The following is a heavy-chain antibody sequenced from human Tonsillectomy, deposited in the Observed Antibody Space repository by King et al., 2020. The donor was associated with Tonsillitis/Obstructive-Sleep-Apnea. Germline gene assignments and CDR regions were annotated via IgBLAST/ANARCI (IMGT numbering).Heavy chain of an antibody. V-gene: IGHV3-23*04. CDR3: AKVPNSGSHYCCDY. J-gene: IGHJ4*02. CDR1: GFTFSSYA. Sequence: VQLVESGGGLVQPGGSLRLSCAASGFTFSSYAMSWVRQAPGKGLEWVSAIRGNGGSTYYSDSVSGRFTISRHNSKNTLYMKMNSLRAEDTAVYYCAKVPNSGSHYCCDYWGQGALVTVSS. CDR2: IRGNGGST. D-gene: IGHD1-26*01.